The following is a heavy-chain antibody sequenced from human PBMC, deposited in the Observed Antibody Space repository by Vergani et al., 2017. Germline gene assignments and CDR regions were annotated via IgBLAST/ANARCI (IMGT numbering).Heavy chain of an antibody. D-gene: IGHD3-22*01. J-gene: IGHJ4*02. Sequence: QVQLQESGPGLVKPSQTLSLTCTVSGGSISSGGYYWSWIRQHPGKGLEWIGYIYYSGSTYYNPSLKSRVTISVDTSKNQFSLKLSSVTAADTAVYYCARGRRTFYYDSSGYWDYWGQGTLVTVSS. CDR1: GGSISSGGYY. CDR3: ARGRRTFYYDSSGYWDY. V-gene: IGHV4-31*03. CDR2: IYYSGST.